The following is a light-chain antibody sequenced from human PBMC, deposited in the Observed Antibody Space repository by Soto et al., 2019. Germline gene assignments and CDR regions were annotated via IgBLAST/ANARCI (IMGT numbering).Light chain of an antibody. CDR1: QSITYF. CDR3: QQSHSTPHT. J-gene: IGKJ2*01. CDR2: AAS. Sequence: DIQMTQSPSSLSASVGDRVTITCRASQSITYFLNWYQQKPGKAPKLLIFAASRMQSGVPSRFSGSGSGTDFTLTISSLQPEDFAIYYCQQSHSTPHTFGQGTKLEIK. V-gene: IGKV1-39*01.